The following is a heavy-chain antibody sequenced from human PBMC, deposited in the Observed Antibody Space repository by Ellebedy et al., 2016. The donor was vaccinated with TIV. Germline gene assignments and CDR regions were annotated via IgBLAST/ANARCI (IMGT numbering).Heavy chain of an antibody. V-gene: IGHV3-11*01. CDR3: GRARERGYFAYYYYGMDV. CDR1: GFTVSDYF. CDR2: ISSSGTNI. Sequence: GESLKISCAGSGFTVSDYFMSWVRQAPGKGLEWISYISSSGTNIYYADSVKGRLTVARDNAKNSMYLQMNSLRGDDTAVYYCGRARERGYFAYYYYGMDVWGQGTTVTVSS. D-gene: IGHD5-18*01. J-gene: IGHJ6*02.